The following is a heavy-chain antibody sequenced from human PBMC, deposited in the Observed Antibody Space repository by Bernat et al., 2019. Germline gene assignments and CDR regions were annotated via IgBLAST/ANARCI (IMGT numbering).Heavy chain of an antibody. CDR1: GSISNSSYY. CDR3: AREKGNLFSFDEFDY. V-gene: IGHV4-39*02. D-gene: IGHD2-21*01. J-gene: IGHJ4*02. Sequence: GSISNSSYYWGWIRQPPGKGLEWIGSIYYTGSTYYNPSLKSRVTISLDTSRNQFSLRLSSVTAADTAVYYCAREKGNLFSFDEFDYWGQG. CDR2: IYYTGST.